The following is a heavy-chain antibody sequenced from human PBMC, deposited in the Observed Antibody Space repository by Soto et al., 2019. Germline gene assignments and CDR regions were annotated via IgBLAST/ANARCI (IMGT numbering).Heavy chain of an antibody. Sequence: SESLSLACAVYVGSVSGYYWSWIRQPPGKGLEWIGEINHSGSTNYNPSLKSRVTISVDTSKNQFSLKLSSLRSDDTAVYYCARDIDKYSGSYPSGPGYWGQGTVVTVSS. V-gene: IGHV4-34*01. CDR3: ARDIDKYSGSYPSGPGY. CDR1: VGSVSGYY. J-gene: IGHJ4*02. D-gene: IGHD1-26*01. CDR2: INHSGST.